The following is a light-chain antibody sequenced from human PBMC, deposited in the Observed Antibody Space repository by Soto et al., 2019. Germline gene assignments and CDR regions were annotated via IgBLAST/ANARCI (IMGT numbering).Light chain of an antibody. Sequence: QSALTQPASVSWSPGQSITISCTGTSSDIGGYHYVSWYQQHPGKAPKLMIYEVTNRPSGISNRFSGSKSGNTASLTISGLQAEDEADYYCSSYTSSSTLKVFGGGTKVTVL. CDR1: SSDIGGYHY. J-gene: IGLJ2*01. CDR3: SSYTSSSTLKV. V-gene: IGLV2-14*01. CDR2: EVT.